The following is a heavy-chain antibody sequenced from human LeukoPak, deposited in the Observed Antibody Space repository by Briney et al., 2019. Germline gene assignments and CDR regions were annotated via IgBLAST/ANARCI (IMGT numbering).Heavy chain of an antibody. Sequence: GGSLRLSCAASGFIVSSNYMNWVRQAPGKGLEWVSVIYSGGSTYYADTVKGRFTVFRHNSKNTLFLQMNSLRAEDTAVYYCAGIVGATDAFDIWGQGTMVTVSS. CDR2: IYSGGST. J-gene: IGHJ3*02. CDR1: GFIVSSNY. D-gene: IGHD1-26*01. CDR3: AGIVGATDAFDI. V-gene: IGHV3-53*04.